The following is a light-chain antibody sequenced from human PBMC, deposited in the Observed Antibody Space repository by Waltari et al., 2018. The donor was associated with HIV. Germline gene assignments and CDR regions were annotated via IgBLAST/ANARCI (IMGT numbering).Light chain of an antibody. CDR3: ESADSSLWV. CDR1: ALPKQY. CDR2: KDS. J-gene: IGLJ3*02. Sequence: SYELTQPPSVSVSPGQTARITCSGDALPKQYAYWYQQKAGQAPVLVIYKDSERPSGIPERFSGSSSGTTVTLTIGGVQAEDEADYYCESADSSLWVFGGGTKLTVL. V-gene: IGLV3-25*03.